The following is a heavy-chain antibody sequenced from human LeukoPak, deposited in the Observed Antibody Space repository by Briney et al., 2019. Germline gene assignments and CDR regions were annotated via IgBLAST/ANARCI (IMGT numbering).Heavy chain of an antibody. J-gene: IGHJ4*02. CDR2: VHYSRST. D-gene: IGHD6-19*01. Sequence: KPSETLSLTCTVSGGSIRSYYWSWIRQPPGKGLEWIGYVHYSRSTNYNPSLKSRVTISVDTSKNQFSLKLSSVTAADTAVYYCARGRISIAVAGYYFDYWGQGTLVTVSS. CDR1: GGSIRSYY. CDR3: ARGRISIAVAGYYFDY. V-gene: IGHV4-59*12.